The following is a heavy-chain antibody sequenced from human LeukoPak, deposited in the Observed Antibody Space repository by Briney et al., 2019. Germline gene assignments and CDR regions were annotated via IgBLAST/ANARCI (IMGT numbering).Heavy chain of an antibody. CDR1: GGSISPYY. J-gene: IGHJ6*02. D-gene: IGHD6-6*01. CDR3: ARPSSTLYYSMDV. CDR2: IQNSAIYRAKI. Sequence: ASETLSLTCAVSGGSISPYYWTWIRQPPGKGLEWVGYIQNSAIYRAKIKSSPSLQSRVSLSIDTSKNQVSLTVNSVTAADTAVYYCARPSSTLYYSMDVWGPGTAVTVSS. V-gene: IGHV4-59*08.